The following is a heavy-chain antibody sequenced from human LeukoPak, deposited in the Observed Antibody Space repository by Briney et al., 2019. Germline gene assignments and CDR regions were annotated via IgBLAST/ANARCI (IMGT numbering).Heavy chain of an antibody. CDR3: AKNLYGDYFVDY. V-gene: IGHV3-23*01. CDR1: GFTVSTSA. CDR2: ISGSGGGT. D-gene: IGHD4-17*01. J-gene: IGHJ4*02. Sequence: PGGSLRLSCAAAGFTVSTSAMSWVRQAPGKGLEWVSGISGSGGGTYYADSVKGRFSISRDNAKKSLYLQMNSLRAEDTAVYYCAKNLYGDYFVDYWGQGTLVTVSS.